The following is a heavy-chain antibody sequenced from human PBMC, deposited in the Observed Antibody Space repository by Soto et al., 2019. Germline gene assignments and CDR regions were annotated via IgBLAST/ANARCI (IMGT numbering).Heavy chain of an antibody. V-gene: IGHV4-59*01. Sequence: PSETLSLTCTVSGGSISSYYWSWIRQPPGKGLEWIGYIYYSGSTNYNPSLKSRVTISVDTSKNQFSLKLSSVTAADTAVYYCARDPEPLYSGSYKRGAFDIWGQGTMVTVSS. CDR2: IYYSGST. J-gene: IGHJ3*02. CDR3: ARDPEPLYSGSYKRGAFDI. D-gene: IGHD6-13*01. CDR1: GGSISSYY.